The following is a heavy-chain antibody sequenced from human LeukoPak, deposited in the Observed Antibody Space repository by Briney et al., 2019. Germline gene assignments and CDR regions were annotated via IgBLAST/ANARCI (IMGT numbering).Heavy chain of an antibody. D-gene: IGHD1-26*01. CDR1: EYSFSTYW. CDR3: ARQLIVGPKWEQRGDCWYFDL. CDR2: IYPGDSDT. V-gene: IGHV5-51*01. J-gene: IGHJ2*01. Sequence: GESLKISCQSSEYSFSTYWIGWVRQMSGKGLEWMGIIYPGDSDTRYSPSFQGQVTISADKSISTAYLQWSSLKASDTAMYYCARQLIVGPKWEQRGDCWYFDLWGRGTLVTVSS.